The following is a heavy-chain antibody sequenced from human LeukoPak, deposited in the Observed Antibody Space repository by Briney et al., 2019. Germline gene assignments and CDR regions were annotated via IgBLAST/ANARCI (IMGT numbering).Heavy chain of an antibody. CDR1: GFTVSSNY. CDR2: IHSGGST. Sequence: GGSLRLSCAVSGFTVSSNYMTWVRRAPGKGLEWVSIIHSGGSTYYADSVKGRFTISRDNSKNTLYLQMNSLRAEDTAVYYCARVRDSGRWGAFDIWGQGTMVTVSS. V-gene: IGHV3-66*02. J-gene: IGHJ3*02. D-gene: IGHD1-26*01. CDR3: ARVRDSGRWGAFDI.